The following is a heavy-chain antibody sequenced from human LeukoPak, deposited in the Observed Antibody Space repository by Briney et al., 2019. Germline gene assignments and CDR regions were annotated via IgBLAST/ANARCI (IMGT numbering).Heavy chain of an antibody. D-gene: IGHD2-21*01. V-gene: IGHV3-30*02. J-gene: IGHJ5*02. CDR3: ARSTSILWWRLFDP. CDR1: GYTFTGYY. CDR2: IRYDGSNK. Sequence: SCRASGYTFTGYYMHWVRQAPGKGLEWVAFIRYDGSNKYYADSVKGRFTISRDNAKNSLYLQMNSLRAEDTAVYYCARSTSILWWRLFDPWGQGTLVTVSS.